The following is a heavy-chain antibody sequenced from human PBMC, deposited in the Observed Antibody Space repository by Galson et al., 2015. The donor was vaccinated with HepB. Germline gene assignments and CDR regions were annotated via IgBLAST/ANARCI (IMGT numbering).Heavy chain of an antibody. Sequence: QSGAEVKKPGESLKISCKGSGYSFTSYWIGWVRQMPGKGLEWMGIIYPGDSDTRYSPSFQGQVTISADKSISTAYLQWSSLKASDPAMYYCARRLSSSGWYLMWGYWGQGPLVTVSS. J-gene: IGHJ4*02. CDR1: GYSFTSYW. CDR2: IYPGDSDT. V-gene: IGHV5-51*03. D-gene: IGHD6-19*01. CDR3: ARRLSSSGWYLMWGY.